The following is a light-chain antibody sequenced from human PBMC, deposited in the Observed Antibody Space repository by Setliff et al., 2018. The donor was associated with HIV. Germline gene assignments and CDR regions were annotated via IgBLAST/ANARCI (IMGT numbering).Light chain of an antibody. CDR3: QSYDNSNVV. V-gene: IGLV6-57*01. CDR1: SGNIASNY. CDR2: EDN. J-gene: IGLJ2*01. Sequence: QPHSVSESPGKTVTISCTRSSGNIASNYVQWYQQRPGSSPTTVIYEDNQRPSGVPDRFSGSIDSSSNSASLTISGLKSEDEADYYCQSYDNSNVVFGGGTKVTVL.